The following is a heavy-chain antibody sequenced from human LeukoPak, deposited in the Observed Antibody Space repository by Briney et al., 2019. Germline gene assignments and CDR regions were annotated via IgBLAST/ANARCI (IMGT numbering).Heavy chain of an antibody. CDR3: AREQTTPGYYYMDV. CDR1: GFTFSSYA. Sequence: GGSLRLSCAASGFTFSSYAMHWVRQAPGKGLEWVAVISYDGSNKYYADSVKGRFTISRDNSKNTLYLQMNSLRAEDTAVYYCAREQTTPGYYYMDVWGKGTTVTVSS. J-gene: IGHJ6*03. V-gene: IGHV3-30-3*01. CDR2: ISYDGSNK. D-gene: IGHD1-1*01.